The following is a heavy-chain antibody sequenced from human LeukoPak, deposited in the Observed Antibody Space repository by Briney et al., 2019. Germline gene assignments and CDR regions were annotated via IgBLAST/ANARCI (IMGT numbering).Heavy chain of an antibody. J-gene: IGHJ4*02. CDR2: ISSSSSAI. CDR1: GFTFSSYT. V-gene: IGHV3-48*02. D-gene: IGHD3-9*01. Sequence: GGSLRLSCAASGFTFSSYTMNWVRQAPGKGLGWVSSISSSSSAIYYAASVKGRFTISRDNAKSSLYLQMNSLRDEDTAVYYCARGALRYSDYWGQGTLVTVSS. CDR3: ARGALRYSDY.